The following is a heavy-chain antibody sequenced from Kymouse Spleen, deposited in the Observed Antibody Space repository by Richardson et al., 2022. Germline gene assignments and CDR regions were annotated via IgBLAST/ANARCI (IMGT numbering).Heavy chain of an antibody. J-gene: IGHJ4*02. D-gene: IGHD1-7*01. CDR3: AKDRELELLFDY. CDR2: ISYDGSNK. CDR1: GFTFSSYG. V-gene: IGHV3-30*18. Sequence: QVQLVESGGGVVQPGRSLRLSCAASGFTFSSYGMHWVRQAPGKGLEWVAVISYDGSNKYYADSVKGRFTISRDNSKNTLYLQMNSLRAEDTAVYYCAKDRELELLFDYWGQGTLVTVSS.